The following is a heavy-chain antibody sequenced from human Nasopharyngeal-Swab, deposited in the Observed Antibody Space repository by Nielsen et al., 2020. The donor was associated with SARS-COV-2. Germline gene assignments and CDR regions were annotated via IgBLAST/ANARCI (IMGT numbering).Heavy chain of an antibody. V-gene: IGHV3-7*01. Sequence: GGSLRLSCAASGFTFSSYATSWVRQAPGKGLEWVANIKQDGSEKYYVDSVKGRFTISRDNAKNSLYLQMNSLRAEDTAVYYCARDGLRFLEWLAHDYWGQGTLVTVSS. CDR1: GFTFSSYA. CDR2: IKQDGSEK. D-gene: IGHD3-3*01. CDR3: ARDGLRFLEWLAHDY. J-gene: IGHJ4*02.